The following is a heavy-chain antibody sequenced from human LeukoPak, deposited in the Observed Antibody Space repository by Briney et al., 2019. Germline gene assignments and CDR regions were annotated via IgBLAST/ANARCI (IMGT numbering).Heavy chain of an antibody. CDR3: ARKDRYYYGSGSYGIDY. CDR1: GGSFSDYY. CDR2: INHSGST. D-gene: IGHD3-10*01. V-gene: IGHV4-34*01. Sequence: SETLSLTCAVYGGSFSDYYWSWIRQPPGKGLEWIGEINHSGSTNYNPSLKSRVTISVDTSKNQFSLKLSSVTAADTAVYYCARKDRYYYGSGSYGIDYWGQGTLVTVSS. J-gene: IGHJ4*02.